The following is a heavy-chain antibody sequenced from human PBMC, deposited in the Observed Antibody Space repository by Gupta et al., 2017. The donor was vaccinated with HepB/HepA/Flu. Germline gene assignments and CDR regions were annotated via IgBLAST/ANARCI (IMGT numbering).Heavy chain of an antibody. Sequence: QVQLQESGPGLVKPSETLSLTCTVSGGSVSSGSYYWSWIRQPPGKGLEWIGYIYYSGSTNYNPSLKSRVTISVDTSKNQFSLKLSSVTAADTAVYYCARPSSIHYYYMDVWGKGTTVTVSS. CDR1: GGSVSSGSYY. CDR2: IYYSGST. J-gene: IGHJ6*03. V-gene: IGHV4-61*01. CDR3: ARPSSIHYYYMDV. D-gene: IGHD2-2*01.